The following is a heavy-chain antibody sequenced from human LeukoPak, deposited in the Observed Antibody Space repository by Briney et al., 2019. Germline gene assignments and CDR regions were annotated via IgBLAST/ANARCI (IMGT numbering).Heavy chain of an antibody. CDR2: ISSSSSYI. CDR1: GFAFSSYS. V-gene: IGHV3-21*01. J-gene: IGHJ4*02. D-gene: IGHD4-17*01. CDR3: ARATRRDYGDVGY. Sequence: PGGSLRLSCAASGFAFSSYSMNWVRQAPGKGLEWVSSISSSSSYIYYAHSVKGRFTISRDNAKNSLYLQMNSLRAEDTAVYYCARATRRDYGDVGYWGQGTLVTVSS.